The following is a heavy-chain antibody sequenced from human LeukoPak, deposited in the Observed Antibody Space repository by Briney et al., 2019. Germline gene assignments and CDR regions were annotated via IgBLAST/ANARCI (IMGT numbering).Heavy chain of an antibody. J-gene: IGHJ6*02. D-gene: IGHD3-16*01. CDR3: ARDDRPLGYYYGMDV. CDR2: ISRTSSTM. CDR1: GFTFSNAW. V-gene: IGHV3-48*02. Sequence: GGSLRLSCAASGFTFSNAWMSWVRQAPGKGLEWVSYISRTSSTMYYADSVKGRFTISRDNAKKSMYLQMNSLRDEDTAVYYCARDDRPLGYYYGMDVWGQGTTVTVSS.